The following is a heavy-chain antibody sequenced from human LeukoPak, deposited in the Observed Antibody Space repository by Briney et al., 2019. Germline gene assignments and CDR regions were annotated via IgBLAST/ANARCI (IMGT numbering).Heavy chain of an antibody. CDR1: GFTFSSYA. Sequence: GRSLRLSCAASGFTFSSYAMHWVRQAPGKGLEWVAVISYDGSNKYYADSVKGRFTISRDNSKNTLYLQMNSLRAEDTAVYYCARATREEVVPFDYWGQGTLVTVSS. J-gene: IGHJ4*02. CDR3: ARATREEVVPFDY. CDR2: ISYDGSNK. V-gene: IGHV3-30*04. D-gene: IGHD2-15*01.